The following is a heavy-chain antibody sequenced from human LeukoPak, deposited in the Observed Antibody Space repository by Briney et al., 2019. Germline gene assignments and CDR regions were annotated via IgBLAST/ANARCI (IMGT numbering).Heavy chain of an antibody. CDR2: IRYDGSNK. D-gene: IGHD1-26*01. CDR1: GFTFSSYA. J-gene: IGHJ4*02. CDR3: EKSAGIVSDY. V-gene: IGHV3-30*02. Sequence: PGGSLRLSCAASGFTFSSYAMSWVRQAPGKGLEWVAFIRYDGSNKYYADSVKGRFTISRDNSKNTLYLQMNSLRAEDTAVYYCEKSAGIVSDYWGQGTLVTVSS.